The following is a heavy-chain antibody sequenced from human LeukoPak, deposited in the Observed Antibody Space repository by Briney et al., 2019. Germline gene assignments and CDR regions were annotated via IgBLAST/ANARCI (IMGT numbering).Heavy chain of an antibody. D-gene: IGHD3-22*01. J-gene: IGHJ5*02. Sequence: PANTLSLTFAVPRVSISSGSYYWSWIHQPPGKGLEWIAYMYYSGSTYYNPSLKSRVTMSADTSKNQLSLKLSSVTAADMAVYYCARPYYYDSRIDPWGQGILVTVSS. V-gene: IGHV4-30-4*01. CDR3: ARPYYYDSRIDP. CDR2: MYYSGST. CDR1: RVSISSGSYY.